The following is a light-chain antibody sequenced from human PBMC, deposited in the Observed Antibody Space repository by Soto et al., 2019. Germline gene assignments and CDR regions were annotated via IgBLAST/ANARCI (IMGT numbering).Light chain of an antibody. CDR2: GTS. V-gene: IGKV3-20*01. CDR1: QSVPRSY. J-gene: IGKJ5*01. CDR3: QQYGSSIT. Sequence: EIVMTQSPATLSVSPGERATLSCRASQSVPRSYLAWYQQKPGQAPRLLIYGTSSRATGIPGRFSGSGSGTDFTLTISRLEPEDFAVFYCQQYGSSITFGQGTRLEIK.